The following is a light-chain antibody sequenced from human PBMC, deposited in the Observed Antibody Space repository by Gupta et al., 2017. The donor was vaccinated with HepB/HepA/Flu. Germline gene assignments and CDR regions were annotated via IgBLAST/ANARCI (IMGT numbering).Light chain of an antibody. CDR1: RNVNSN. V-gene: IGKV3-15*01. Sequence: ETVMAQSPATLSVSPGERATLSCRASRNVNSNLAWYQHNPGQTPRLLIYAASSRATDTPARFSASGSGTEFTLTISSLQSEDSGVYYCQHYNHWPRTFGQGTKVEV. J-gene: IGKJ1*01. CDR2: AAS. CDR3: QHYNHWPRT.